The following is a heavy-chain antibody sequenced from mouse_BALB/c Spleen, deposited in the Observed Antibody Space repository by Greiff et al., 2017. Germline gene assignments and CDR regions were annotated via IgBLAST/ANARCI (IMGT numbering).Heavy chain of an antibody. D-gene: IGHD3-2*01. CDR1: GFDFSRYW. CDR3: AREGTARAMFAY. Sequence: PASGFDFSRYWMCWVRQAPGKGLEWIGEINPDSSTINYTPSLKDKFIISRDNAKNTLYLQMSKVRSEDTALYYCAREGTARAMFAYWGQGTLVTVSA. CDR2: INPDSSTI. V-gene: IGHV4-1*02. J-gene: IGHJ3*01.